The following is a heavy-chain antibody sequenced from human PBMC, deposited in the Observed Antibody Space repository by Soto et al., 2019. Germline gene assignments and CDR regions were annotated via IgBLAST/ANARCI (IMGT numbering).Heavy chain of an antibody. CDR1: GYPFNTYG. CDR2: ISAYDGKA. V-gene: IGHV1-18*01. CDR3: ARDPHEFWTSYWFDP. J-gene: IGHJ5*02. Sequence: GASVKVSCKASGYPFNTYGMNWVRQAPGQGLELMGWISAYDGKATYAEKFQDRVTMTIDTSTSTAYMELRSLRSDDTAVYYCARDPHEFWTSYWFDPWGQGTLVTVSS. D-gene: IGHD3-3*01.